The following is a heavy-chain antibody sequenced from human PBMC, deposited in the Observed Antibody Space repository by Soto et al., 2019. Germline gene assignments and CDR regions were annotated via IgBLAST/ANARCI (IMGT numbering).Heavy chain of an antibody. J-gene: IGHJ4*02. Sequence: PSETLSLTCTVSGGSISSGAYYWSWIRQPPGKGLEWIGYIYYSGSTYYNPSLKSRVTISVDTSKNQFSLKLSSVTAADTAVYYCARSSMTTVTSDYWGQGTLVTVSS. V-gene: IGHV4-30-4*08. CDR1: GGSISSGAYY. CDR2: IYYSGST. CDR3: ARSSMTTVTSDY. D-gene: IGHD4-4*01.